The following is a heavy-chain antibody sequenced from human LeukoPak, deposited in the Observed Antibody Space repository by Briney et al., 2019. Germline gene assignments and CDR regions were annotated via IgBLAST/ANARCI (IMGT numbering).Heavy chain of an antibody. CDR2: ISAYNGNT. D-gene: IGHD3-3*01. V-gene: IGHV1-18*01. CDR1: GYTFTSYG. Sequence: ASVKVSCKASGYTFTSYGISWVRQAPGQGLEWMGWISAYNGNTNYAQELQGRVTMTTDTSTSTAYMELRSLRSDDTAVYYCARGPRITIFGVVSHPYYYGMDVWGQGTAVTVSS. CDR3: ARGPRITIFGVVSHPYYYGMDV. J-gene: IGHJ6*02.